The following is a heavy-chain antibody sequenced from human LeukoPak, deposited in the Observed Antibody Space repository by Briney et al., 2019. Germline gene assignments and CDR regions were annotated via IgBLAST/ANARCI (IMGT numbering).Heavy chain of an antibody. Sequence: GGSLRLSCAASGFTFDDYAMHWVRQAPGKGLEWVSLISGDGGSTYYADSVKGRFTISRDNSKNSLYLQMNSLRTEDTALYYCATHVYYGSGSYYNVGYYYMDVWGKGTTVTVSS. CDR3: ATHVYYGSGSYYNVGYYYMDV. J-gene: IGHJ6*03. D-gene: IGHD3-10*01. CDR2: ISGDGGST. V-gene: IGHV3-43*02. CDR1: GFTFDDYA.